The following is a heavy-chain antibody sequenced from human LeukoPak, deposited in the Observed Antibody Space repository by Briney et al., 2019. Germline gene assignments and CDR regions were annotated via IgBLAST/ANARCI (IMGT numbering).Heavy chain of an antibody. CDR2: ICTAGDT. CDR3: ARVTYYYDSSGYYYGSYFDY. J-gene: IGHJ4*02. D-gene: IGHD3-22*01. V-gene: IGHV3-13*01. CDR1: XLXFSXDD. Sequence: LRLSXAAXXLXFSXDDMHWVRQAAGKGVEWVSAICTAGDTYYPGSVKGRFTISRENAKTSLYLQMNSLTAGDTAVYYRARVTYYYDSSGYYYGSYFDYWGQGTLVTVSS.